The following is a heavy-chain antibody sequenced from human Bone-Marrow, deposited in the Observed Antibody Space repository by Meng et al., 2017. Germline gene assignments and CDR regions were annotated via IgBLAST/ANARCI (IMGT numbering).Heavy chain of an antibody. D-gene: IGHD1-26*01. J-gene: IGHJ4*02. V-gene: IGHV3-74*01. Sequence: EVQLVESGGGLVQPGGSLRLSCAASGFTISTYWLHWVRQAPGKGLVWVSRTSRDGSDTVYADSVKGRFTMSRDNAKNTLYLQMNSLRAEDTAVYYCAAAWELLPPGYWGQGTLVTVSS. CDR2: TSRDGSDT. CDR1: GFTISTYW. CDR3: AAAWELLPPGY.